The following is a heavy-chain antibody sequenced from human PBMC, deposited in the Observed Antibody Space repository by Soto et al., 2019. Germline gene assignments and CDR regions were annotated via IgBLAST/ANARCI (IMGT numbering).Heavy chain of an antibody. V-gene: IGHV2-26*01. J-gene: IGHJ6*02. CDR2: IFSNDEK. CDR3: ERIRRTYYYDSSGPYYQHYGMDV. D-gene: IGHD3-22*01. Sequence: QVTLKESGPVLVKPTETLTLTCTVSGFSLSNARMGVSWIRQPPGKALEWLAHIFSNDEKSYSTSLKSSLTIAKNTSKIQVVITINNMAPVDPDTYTCERIRRTYYYDSSGPYYQHYGMDVWGQGTTVTVSS. CDR1: GFSLSNARMG.